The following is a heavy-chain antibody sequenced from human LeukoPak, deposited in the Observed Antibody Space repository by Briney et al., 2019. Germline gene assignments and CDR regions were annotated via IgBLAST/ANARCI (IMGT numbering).Heavy chain of an antibody. Sequence: PSETLSLTCTVSGGSISSSSYYWGWIRQPPGKGLEWLGSFYYSGSTYYNPSLKSRVTISVDPSKNQFSLRLSSVTAADTAVYYCARRQTYYDYVWGSYRHSSFDYWGQGTLVTVSS. D-gene: IGHD3-16*02. J-gene: IGHJ4*02. CDR2: FYYSGST. CDR1: GGSISSSSYY. V-gene: IGHV4-39*01. CDR3: ARRQTYYDYVWGSYRHSSFDY.